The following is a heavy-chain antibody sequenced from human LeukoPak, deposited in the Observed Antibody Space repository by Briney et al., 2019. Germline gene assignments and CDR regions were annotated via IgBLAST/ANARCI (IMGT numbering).Heavy chain of an antibody. CDR1: GYTFTSYG. J-gene: IGHJ2*01. D-gene: IGHD1-7*01. V-gene: IGHV1-18*01. CDR3: ARAYRTRENWYFDL. Sequence: GASVKVSCKASGYTFTSYGISWVRQAPGQGLEWMGWISAYNGNTNYAQKLQGRVTMTTDTSTSTAYMELRSLRSDDTAVYYCARAYRTRENWYFDLWGRGTLVTVSS. CDR2: ISAYNGNT.